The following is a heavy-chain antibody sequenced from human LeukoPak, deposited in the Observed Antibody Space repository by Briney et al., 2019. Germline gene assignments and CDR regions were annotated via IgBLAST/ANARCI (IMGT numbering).Heavy chain of an antibody. J-gene: IGHJ3*02. CDR2: IYPGDSDT. CDR3: ARLLAVAGTDDAFDI. V-gene: IGHV5-51*01. D-gene: IGHD6-19*01. Sequence: GESLKISCKGSGYTFTSYWIGWVRQTPGKGLEWMGIIYPGDSDTTYSPSFQGQVTISADKSISTAYLQWSSLKASDTAMYYCARLLAVAGTDDAFDIWGQGTMVTVSS. CDR1: GYTFTSYW.